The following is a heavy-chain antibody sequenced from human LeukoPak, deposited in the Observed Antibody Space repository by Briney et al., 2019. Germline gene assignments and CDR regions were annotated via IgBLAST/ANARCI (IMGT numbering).Heavy chain of an antibody. CDR1: GYTFTSYG. CDR2: INPSGGST. CDR3: ARAYDYVWGSYRPFDY. J-gene: IGHJ4*02. Sequence: ASVKVSCKASGYTFTSYGISWVRQAPGQGLEWMGIINPSGGSTSYAQNFQGRVTMTRDMSTSTVYMELSSLRSEDTAVYYCARAYDYVWGSYRPFDYWGQGTLVTVSS. D-gene: IGHD3-16*02. V-gene: IGHV1-46*01.